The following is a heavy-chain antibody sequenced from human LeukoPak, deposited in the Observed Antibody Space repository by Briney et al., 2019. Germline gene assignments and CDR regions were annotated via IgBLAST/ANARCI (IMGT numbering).Heavy chain of an antibody. CDR3: AAPGASGFVGNFWSGPLDF. CDR1: GYTFTRHY. J-gene: IGHJ4*02. Sequence: GASVKVSCRASGYTFTRHYMHWVRQAPGQGLEWMGIINPSAGSTSYPQKFQGRITMTRDTSTSTVYMELSSLRSEDTAVYYCAAPGASGFVGNFWSGPLDFWGQGTLVTVSS. CDR2: INPSAGST. V-gene: IGHV1-46*01. D-gene: IGHD3-3*01.